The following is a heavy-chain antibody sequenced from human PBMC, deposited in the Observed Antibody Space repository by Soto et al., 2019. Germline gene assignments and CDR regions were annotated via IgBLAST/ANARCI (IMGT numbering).Heavy chain of an antibody. CDR1: VFTFDDYA. J-gene: IGHJ6*02. V-gene: IGHV3-9*01. D-gene: IGHD5-18*01. CDR3: AKEGRDTAMDYYYYGMDV. CDR2: ISLNSGSI. Sequence: PGGSLRLSCAASVFTFDDYAMHWVRQAPGKGLEWVSGISLNSGSIGYADSVKGRFTISRDNAKNSLYLQMNSLRAEDTALYYCAKEGRDTAMDYYYYGMDVWGQGTTVTVSS.